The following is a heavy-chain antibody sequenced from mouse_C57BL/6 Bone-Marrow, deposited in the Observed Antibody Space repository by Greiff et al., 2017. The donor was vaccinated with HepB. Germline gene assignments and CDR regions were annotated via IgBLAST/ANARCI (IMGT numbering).Heavy chain of an antibody. CDR2: IWRGGST. CDR3: GKNSPTGAYYANDY. Sequence: QVQLQQSGPGLVQPSQSLSITCTVSGFSLTSYGVHWVRQSPGKGLEWLGVIWRGGSTDYNAAFMSRLSITKDNSKSQIFFKMNSLQADDTAIYYWGKNSPTGAYYANDYRGQGTPGNGPS. V-gene: IGHV2-5*01. J-gene: IGHJ4*01. CDR1: GFSLTSYG. D-gene: IGHD6-1*01.